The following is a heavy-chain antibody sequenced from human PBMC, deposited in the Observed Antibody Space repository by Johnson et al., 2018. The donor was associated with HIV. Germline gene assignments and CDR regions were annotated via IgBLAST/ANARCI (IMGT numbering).Heavy chain of an antibody. CDR2: IYTGGST. Sequence: EQLVESGGGVVQPGGSLRLSCAASGFTVSSNFMGWVRQAPGKGLEWVSSIYTGGSTYYADSVKGRFTISKDNSKNTVYLQMNSLRAEDTAVYYWVRDCQSLHSGDDSTGYYLASAVDSCGQGTMVTVSS. CDR1: GFTVSSNF. D-gene: IGHD3-22*01. CDR3: VRDCQSLHSGDDSTGYYLASAVDS. V-gene: IGHV3-66*02. J-gene: IGHJ3*02.